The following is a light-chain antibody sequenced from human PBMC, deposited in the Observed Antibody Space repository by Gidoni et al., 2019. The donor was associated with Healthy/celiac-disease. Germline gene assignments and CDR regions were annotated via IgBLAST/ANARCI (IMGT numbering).Light chain of an antibody. CDR1: QGISSY. CDR2: AAS. J-gene: IGKJ5*01. CDR3: QQLNSYPFT. Sequence: DIQLTQSPSFLAASVGDRVTINCRASQGISSYLAWYQQKPGKAPKLLIYAASTLQSGVPPRFSGSGSGTEFTLTISSLQPEDFATYYCQQLNSYPFTFGQGTQLEIK. V-gene: IGKV1-9*01.